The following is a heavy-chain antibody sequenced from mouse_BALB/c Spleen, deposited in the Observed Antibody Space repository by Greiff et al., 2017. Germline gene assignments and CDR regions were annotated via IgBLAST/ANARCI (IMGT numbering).Heavy chain of an antibody. Sequence: EVHLVESGGGLVKPGGSLKLSCAASGFTFSSYAMSWVRQSPEKRLEWVAEISSGGSYTYYPDTVTGRFTISRDNAKNTMYLEMSSLRSEDTAMYYCARDWDYWGQGTTLTVSS. CDR3: ARDWDY. J-gene: IGHJ2*01. CDR1: GFTFSSYA. CDR2: ISSGGSYT. V-gene: IGHV5-9-4*01.